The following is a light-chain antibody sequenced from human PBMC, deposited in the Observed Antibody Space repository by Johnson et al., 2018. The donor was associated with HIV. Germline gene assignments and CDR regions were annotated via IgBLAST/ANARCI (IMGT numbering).Light chain of an antibody. V-gene: IGLV1-51*01. CDR1: SSNIGNNY. CDR3: GTWDSSLSAYV. Sequence: QSVLTQPPSVSAAPGQKVTISCSGSSSNIGNNYVSWYQQIPGTAPKLLIYDNNKRPSGIPDRFSGSKSGTSATLGITGLQTGAEADYYCGTWDSSLSAYVFGTGTKVTVL. CDR2: DNN. J-gene: IGLJ1*01.